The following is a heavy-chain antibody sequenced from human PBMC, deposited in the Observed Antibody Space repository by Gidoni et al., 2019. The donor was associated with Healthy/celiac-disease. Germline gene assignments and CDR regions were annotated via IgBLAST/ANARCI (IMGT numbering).Heavy chain of an antibody. V-gene: IGHV4-38-2*01. CDR1: GYSISSGYY. Sequence: QVQLQESGPGLVKPSETLSLTCAVSGYSISSGYYWGWIRQPPGKGLEWIGSIYHSGSTYSNPSLKSRVTISVDTSKNQFSLKLSSVTAADTAVYYCAGGRTTFVDYWGQGTLVTVSS. CDR2: IYHSGST. J-gene: IGHJ4*02. D-gene: IGHD1-7*01. CDR3: AGGRTTFVDY.